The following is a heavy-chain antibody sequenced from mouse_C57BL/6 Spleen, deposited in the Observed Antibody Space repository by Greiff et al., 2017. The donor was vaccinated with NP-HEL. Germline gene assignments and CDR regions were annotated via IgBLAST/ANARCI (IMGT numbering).Heavy chain of an antibody. CDR3: AREHYYGSSYRDYYAMDY. CDR2: IYPGDGDT. V-gene: IGHV1-80*01. D-gene: IGHD1-1*01. CDR1: GYAFSSYW. Sequence: QVQLKQSGAELVKPGASVKISCKASGYAFSSYWMNWVKQRPGKGLEWIGQIYPGDGDTNYNGKFKGKATLTADKSSSTAYMQLSSLTSEDSAVYFCAREHYYGSSYRDYYAMDYWGQGTSVTVSS. J-gene: IGHJ4*01.